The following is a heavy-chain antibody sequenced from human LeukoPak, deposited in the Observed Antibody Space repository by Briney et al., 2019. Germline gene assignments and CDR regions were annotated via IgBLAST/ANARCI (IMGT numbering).Heavy chain of an antibody. D-gene: IGHD3-22*01. CDR3: ARASSGYYLRAFDI. V-gene: IGHV4-30-2*01. Sequence: SETLSLTCAVSGGSISSGGYSWSWIRQPPGKSLGWIGYIYHSGSTYYNPSLKSRVTISVDRSKNQFSLKLSSVTAADTAVYYCARASSGYYLRAFDIWGQGTMVTVSS. CDR1: GGSISSGGYS. CDR2: IYHSGST. J-gene: IGHJ3*02.